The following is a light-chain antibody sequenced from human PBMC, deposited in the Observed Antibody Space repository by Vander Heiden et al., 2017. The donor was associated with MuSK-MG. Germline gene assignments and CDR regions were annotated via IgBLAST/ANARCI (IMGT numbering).Light chain of an antibody. J-gene: IGLJ2*01. CDR3: CSYSAMYTWI. V-gene: IGLV2-11*01. Sequence: QSALTQPRSVSGSPGQSVTISCTGASRCVGGYKYVSWYQQPAANAPNLILYDVIERPSGVPARFSGSKSGNTASITISGLQAEDEADYYCCSYSAMYTWIFGGGTKLTVL. CDR2: DVI. CDR1: SRCVGGYKY.